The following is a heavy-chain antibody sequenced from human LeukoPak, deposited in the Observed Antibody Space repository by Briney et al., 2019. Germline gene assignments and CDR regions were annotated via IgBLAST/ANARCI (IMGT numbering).Heavy chain of an antibody. J-gene: IGHJ4*02. D-gene: IGHD6-6*01. CDR2: IYSGGST. CDR1: GFTVSSNY. V-gene: IGHV3-66*01. CDR3: ARDPGDIAARD. Sequence: GGSLRLSCAASGFTVSSNYMSWVHQAPGKGLEWVSVIYSGGSTYYADSVKGRFTISRDNSKNTLYLQMNSLRAEDTAVYYCARDPGDIAARDWGQGTLVTVSS.